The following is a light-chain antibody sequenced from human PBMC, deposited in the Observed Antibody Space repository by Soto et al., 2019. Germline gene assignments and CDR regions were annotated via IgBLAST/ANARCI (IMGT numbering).Light chain of an antibody. Sequence: EQVMTQSPAPLSASPGERATLACRASQSVSSSLAWYQQRPCQAPRLLLYGASTSATGIPARFSGSGSWTDFTRSISSLQPEDFALYYWQQYDNWPLSFGRGTKVEIK. CDR2: GAS. V-gene: IGKV3-15*01. J-gene: IGKJ3*01. CDR1: QSVSSS. CDR3: QQYDNWPLS.